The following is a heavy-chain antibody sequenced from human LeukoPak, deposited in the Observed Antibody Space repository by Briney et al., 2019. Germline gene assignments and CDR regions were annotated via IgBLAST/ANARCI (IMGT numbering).Heavy chain of an antibody. CDR3: ARDRWDYGSGFWYFDL. Sequence: GGSLRLSCAASGFTVSSNYMSWVRQPPGKGLEWVSVIYSGGSTYYADSVKGRFTISRDNSKNTLYLQMNSLRAEDTAVYYCARDRWDYGSGFWYFDLWGRGTLVTVSS. CDR1: GFTVSSNY. V-gene: IGHV3-53*01. D-gene: IGHD3-10*01. J-gene: IGHJ2*01. CDR2: IYSGGST.